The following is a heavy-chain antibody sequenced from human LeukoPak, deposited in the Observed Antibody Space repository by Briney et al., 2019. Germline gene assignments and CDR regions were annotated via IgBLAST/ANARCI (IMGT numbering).Heavy chain of an antibody. D-gene: IGHD4-11*01. CDR3: ARARLQWPGYYYYYYMDV. V-gene: IGHV3-20*04. J-gene: IGHJ6*03. CDR2: INWNGGST. CDR1: GFTFDDYG. Sequence: PGGSLRLSCAASGFTFDDYGMSWVRQAPGKGLEWVSGINWNGGSTGYADSVKGRFTISRDNAKNSLYLQMNSLRAEDTALYYCARARLQWPGYYYYYYMDVWGKGTTVTVSS.